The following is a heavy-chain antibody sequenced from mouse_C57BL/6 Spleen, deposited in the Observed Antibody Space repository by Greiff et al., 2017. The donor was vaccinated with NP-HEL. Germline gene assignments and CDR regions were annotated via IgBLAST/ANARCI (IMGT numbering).Heavy chain of an antibody. CDR3: ARPSYYYGSAYYFDY. Sequence: LVESGAELMKPGASVKLSCKATGYTFTGYWIEWVKQRPGHGLEWIGEILPGSGSTNYNEKFKGKATFTADTSSNTAYMQLSSLTTEDSAIYYCARPSYYYGSAYYFDYWGQGTTLTVSS. D-gene: IGHD1-1*01. CDR2: ILPGSGST. V-gene: IGHV1-9*01. CDR1: GYTFTGYW. J-gene: IGHJ2*01.